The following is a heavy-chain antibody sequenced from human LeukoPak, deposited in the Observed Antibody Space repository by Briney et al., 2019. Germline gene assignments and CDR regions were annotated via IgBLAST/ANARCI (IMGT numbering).Heavy chain of an antibody. J-gene: IGHJ5*02. V-gene: IGHV3-23*01. Sequence: GGSLRLSCAASGFTFSSYAMSWVRQAPGKGLEWVSAISGSGGSTYYADSVKGRFTISRDNSKNTLYLQMNSLRAEGTAVYYCARDIVVVPAAGFDPWGQGTLVTVSS. CDR2: ISGSGGST. CDR1: GFTFSSYA. CDR3: ARDIVVVPAAGFDP. D-gene: IGHD2-2*01.